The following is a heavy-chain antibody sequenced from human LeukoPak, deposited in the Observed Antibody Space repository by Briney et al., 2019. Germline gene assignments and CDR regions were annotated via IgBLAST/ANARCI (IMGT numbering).Heavy chain of an antibody. Sequence: GASVKVSCKASGYTFTSYAMNWVRQAPGQGLEWMGWINTNTGNPTYAQGFTGRFVFSLDTSVSTAYLQISSLKAEDTAVYYCARGETYYYGSGSYHNWFDPWGQGTLVTVSS. J-gene: IGHJ5*02. CDR2: INTNTGNP. CDR1: GYTFTSYA. D-gene: IGHD3-10*01. V-gene: IGHV7-4-1*02. CDR3: ARGETYYYGSGSYHNWFDP.